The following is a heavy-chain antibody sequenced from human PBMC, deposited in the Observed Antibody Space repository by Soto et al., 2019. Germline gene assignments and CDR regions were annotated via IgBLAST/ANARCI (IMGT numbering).Heavy chain of an antibody. CDR2: ISYDGRNE. CDR1: GFIFSSHA. D-gene: IGHD3-10*01. J-gene: IGHJ4*02. V-gene: IGHV3-30*04. CDR3: AKDSRGVFDY. Sequence: GGSLRLSCAASGFIFSSHALHCVRQAPGKGLDWVALISYDGRNEYYADSVKGRFTISRDNSKNMLYLQMNSLRADDTAVYYCAKDSRGVFDYWGQGILVTVSS.